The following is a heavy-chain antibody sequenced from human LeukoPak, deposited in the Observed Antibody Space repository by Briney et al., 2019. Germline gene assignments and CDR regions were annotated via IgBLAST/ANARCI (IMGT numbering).Heavy chain of an antibody. J-gene: IGHJ3*02. CDR3: ARALGGAAADAFDI. D-gene: IGHD2-2*01. Sequence: PGGSLRLSCAASGFTFSSYAMSWVRQAPGKGLEWVSVIYSGGSTYYADSVKGRFTISRHNSKNTLYLQMNSLRAEDTAVYYCARALGGAAADAFDIWGQGTMVTVSS. CDR1: GFTFSSYA. V-gene: IGHV3-53*04. CDR2: IYSGGST.